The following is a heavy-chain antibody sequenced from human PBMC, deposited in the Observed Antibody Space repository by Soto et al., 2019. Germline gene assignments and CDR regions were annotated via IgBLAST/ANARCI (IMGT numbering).Heavy chain of an antibody. J-gene: IGHJ5*02. V-gene: IGHV3-23*01. Sequence: GGSLRLSCAASGFTFSSYAMSWVRQAPGKGLEWVSAISGSGGSTYYADSVKGRFTISRDNSKNTLYLQMNSLRAEDTAVYYCAKYGLYDFWSPIKWFDPWGQGTLVTVSS. D-gene: IGHD3-3*01. CDR2: ISGSGGST. CDR3: AKYGLYDFWSPIKWFDP. CDR1: GFTFSSYA.